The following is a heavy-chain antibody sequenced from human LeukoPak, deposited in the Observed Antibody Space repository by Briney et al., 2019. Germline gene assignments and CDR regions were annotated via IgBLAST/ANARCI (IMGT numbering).Heavy chain of an antibody. J-gene: IGHJ4*02. CDR1: GGSISSYY. V-gene: IGHV4-59*01. Sequence: SETLSLTCTVSGGSISSYYWSWIRQPPGKGLKWIGYIYYSGSTNYNPSHKSRVTISVDTSKNQFSLKLSSVTAADTAVYYCARVTDVLRYSTTPQYYFDYWGQGTLVTVSS. D-gene: IGHD3-9*01. CDR2: IYYSGST. CDR3: ARVTDVLRYSTTPQYYFDY.